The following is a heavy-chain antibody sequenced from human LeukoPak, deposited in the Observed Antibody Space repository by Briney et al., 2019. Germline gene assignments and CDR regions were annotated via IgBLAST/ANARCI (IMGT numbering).Heavy chain of an antibody. Sequence: GGSLRLSCAASGFTFSSYSMSWVRQAPGKGLEWVSYISSSSTIYYADSVKGRFTISRDNAKNSLYLQMNSLRAEDTAVYYCAIMTTVRYLDYWGQGTLVTVSS. CDR2: ISSSSTI. CDR3: AIMTTVRYLDY. D-gene: IGHD4-17*01. V-gene: IGHV3-48*01. CDR1: GFTFSSYS. J-gene: IGHJ4*02.